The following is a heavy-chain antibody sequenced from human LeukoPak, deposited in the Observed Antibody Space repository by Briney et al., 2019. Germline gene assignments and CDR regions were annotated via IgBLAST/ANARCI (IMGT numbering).Heavy chain of an antibody. V-gene: IGHV1-18*01. CDR1: GYTFTTYG. Sequence: SSVKVSCKASGYTFTTYGISSVRQAPRQGLEWLGWINAYNGNTNYAQKLQGRVTMTTDTSTSKGYVELGSLRSDDTDVYYCARSKPHIAVSDYYYYGMDGWGQGTTVTVCS. CDR2: INAYNGNT. J-gene: IGHJ6*02. D-gene: IGHD6-19*01. CDR3: ARSKPHIAVSDYYYYGMDG.